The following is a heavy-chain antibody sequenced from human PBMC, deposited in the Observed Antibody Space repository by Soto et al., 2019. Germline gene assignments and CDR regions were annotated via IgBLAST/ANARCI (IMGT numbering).Heavy chain of an antibody. CDR1: GGTFSSYA. D-gene: IGHD6-13*01. J-gene: IGHJ3*02. Sequence: ASVKVSCKASGGTFSSYAISWVRQAPGQGLEWMGGIIPIFGTANYAQKFQGRVTITADESTSTAYMELSSLRSEDTAVYYCASRKDFGYSSSWYYAFDIWGQGTMVTVSS. V-gene: IGHV1-69*13. CDR3: ASRKDFGYSSSWYYAFDI. CDR2: IIPIFGTA.